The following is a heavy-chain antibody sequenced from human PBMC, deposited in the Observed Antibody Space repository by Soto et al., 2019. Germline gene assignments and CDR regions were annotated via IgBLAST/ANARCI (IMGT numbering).Heavy chain of an antibody. CDR2: IWYSGSNK. J-gene: IGHJ4*02. CDR3: ARDSSTSQWLAN. CDR1: GFTFSSYG. Sequence: GGSLRLSCAASGFTFSSYGMHWVRQAPGKGLEWVAVIWYSGSNKYYADSVKGRFTISRDNSKNTLYLQMNSLRAEDTAVYYCARDSSTSQWLANWGQGTLVTVSS. V-gene: IGHV3-33*08. D-gene: IGHD6-19*01.